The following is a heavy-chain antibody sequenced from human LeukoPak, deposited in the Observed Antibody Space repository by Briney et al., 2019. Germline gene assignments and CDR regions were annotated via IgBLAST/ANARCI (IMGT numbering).Heavy chain of an antibody. D-gene: IGHD2-21*02. CDR3: ARDHYHKIHSVMVTAPDY. J-gene: IGHJ4*02. CDR1: GYIFTNYY. CDR2: INPTGGST. Sequence: ASVKVSCKASGYIFTNYYIHWMRQAPGEGLEWMGIINPTGGSTSYAQEFQGRVTMTRDTSTSTVYMELRSLRSEDTAVYYCARDHYHKIHSVMVTAPDYWGQGTLVIVSS. V-gene: IGHV1-46*01.